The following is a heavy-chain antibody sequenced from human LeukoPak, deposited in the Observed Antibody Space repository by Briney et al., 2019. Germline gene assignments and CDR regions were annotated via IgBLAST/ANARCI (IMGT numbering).Heavy chain of an antibody. V-gene: IGHV3-53*01. CDR2: IYSGGSI. CDR1: GLIVSSNY. J-gene: IGHJ3*02. CDR3: ARALNGFDI. Sequence: GGSLRLSCAASGLIVSSNYMTWVRQAPGKGLEWVSVIYSGGSIYYADSVKGRFTISRNNSRNTLYLQMNSLRAEDTAVYYCARALNGFDIWGPGTLVTVSS.